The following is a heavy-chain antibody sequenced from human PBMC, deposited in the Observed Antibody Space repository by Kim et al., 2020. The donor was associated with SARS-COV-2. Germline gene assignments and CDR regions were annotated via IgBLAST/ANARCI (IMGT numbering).Heavy chain of an antibody. Sequence: GGSLRLSCAASGFIFSKAWMNWVRQAPGKGLEWVGRIKSNSDGGTTDYTAPVEGRFTISRDDSKNTLYLQMDSLKTEDTAVYYCTTGRQQLGYWGQGTLVTVAS. CDR3: TTGRQQLGY. V-gene: IGHV3-15*01. D-gene: IGHD4-4*01. J-gene: IGHJ4*02. CDR1: GFIFSKAW. CDR2: IKSNSDGGTT.